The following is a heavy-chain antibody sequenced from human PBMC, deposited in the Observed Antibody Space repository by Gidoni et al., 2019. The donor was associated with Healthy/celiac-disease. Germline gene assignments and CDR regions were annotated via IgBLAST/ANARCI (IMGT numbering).Heavy chain of an antibody. Sequence: QLQLQESGPGLVKPSETLSLTCTVSGCSISSSSYYWGWIRQPPGKGLEWIGSIYYSGSTYYNPSLKSRVTISVDTSKTQFSLKLSSVTAADTAVYYCARWISTTVTTHFDYWGQGTLVTVSS. CDR3: ARWISTTVTTHFDY. CDR1: GCSISSSSYY. CDR2: IYYSGST. V-gene: IGHV4-39*01. J-gene: IGHJ4*02. D-gene: IGHD4-4*01.